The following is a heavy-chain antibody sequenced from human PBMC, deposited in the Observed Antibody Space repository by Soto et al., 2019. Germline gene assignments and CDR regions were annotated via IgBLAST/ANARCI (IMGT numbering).Heavy chain of an antibody. V-gene: IGHV3-66*01. Sequence: TGGSLRLSCAASGITVSSKYMTWVRQAPGKGLDWVSVIYTNGKTYYGDSVKGRFIIFRDNAKNSLYLQMNSLRAEDTAVYYCARDQLYYNDISGRPLNAFDVWGQGTMVTVSS. J-gene: IGHJ3*01. CDR3: ARDQLYYNDISGRPLNAFDV. CDR1: GITVSSKY. D-gene: IGHD3-22*01. CDR2: IYTNGKT.